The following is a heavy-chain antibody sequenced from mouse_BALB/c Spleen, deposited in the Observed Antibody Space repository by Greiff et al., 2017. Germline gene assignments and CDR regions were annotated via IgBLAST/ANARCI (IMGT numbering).Heavy chain of an antibody. CDR2: IYPYNGGT. Sequence: VQLQQSGPELVKPGASVKISCKASGYTFTDYNMHWVKQSHGKSLEWIGYIYPYNGGTGYNQKFKSKATLTVDNSPSTAYMELRSLTSEDSAVYYCARLGGLRYYFDYWGQGTTLTVSS. CDR1: GYTFTDYN. J-gene: IGHJ2*01. V-gene: IGHV1S29*02. CDR3: ARLGGLRYYFDY. D-gene: IGHD2-2*01.